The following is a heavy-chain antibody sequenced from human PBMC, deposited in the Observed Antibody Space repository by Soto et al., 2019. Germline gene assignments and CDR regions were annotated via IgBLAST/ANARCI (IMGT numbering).Heavy chain of an antibody. D-gene: IGHD2-15*01. J-gene: IGHJ1*01. CDR3: ARDHVVVVAATPGSWDFQH. CDR1: GYTFTSYG. V-gene: IGHV1-18*01. CDR2: ISAYNGNT. Sequence: ASVKVSCKASGYTFTSYGISWVRQAPGQGLEWMGWISAYNGNTNYAQKLQGRVTMTTDTSTSTAYMELRSLRSDDKAVYYCARDHVVVVAATPGSWDFQHWGQGTLVTVSS.